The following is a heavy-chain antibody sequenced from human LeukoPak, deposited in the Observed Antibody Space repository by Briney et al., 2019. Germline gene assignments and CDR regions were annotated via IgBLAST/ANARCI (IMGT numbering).Heavy chain of an antibody. Sequence: SVKVSCKASGGTFSSYAISWVRQAPGQGLEWMGRIIPIVGIAYYAQKFQGRVTMTRDTSISTAYMELSSLRSEDTAVYYCARVSSSSAGQDFDYWGQGTLVTVSS. J-gene: IGHJ4*02. CDR1: GGTFSSYA. CDR3: ARVSSSSAGQDFDY. D-gene: IGHD6-13*01. CDR2: IIPIVGIA. V-gene: IGHV1-69*04.